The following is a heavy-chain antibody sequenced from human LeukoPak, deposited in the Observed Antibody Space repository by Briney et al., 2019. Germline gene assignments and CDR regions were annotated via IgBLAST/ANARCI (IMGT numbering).Heavy chain of an antibody. Sequence: SVKVSCKASGGTFSSYAISWVRQAPGQGLEWMGGIIPIFGTANYAQKFQGRGTITADKSTSTAYMELSSLRSEDTAVYYCARQYGSGSYHNWFDPWGQGTLVTVSS. CDR1: GGTFSSYA. CDR3: ARQYGSGSYHNWFDP. D-gene: IGHD3-10*01. CDR2: IIPIFGTA. J-gene: IGHJ5*02. V-gene: IGHV1-69*06.